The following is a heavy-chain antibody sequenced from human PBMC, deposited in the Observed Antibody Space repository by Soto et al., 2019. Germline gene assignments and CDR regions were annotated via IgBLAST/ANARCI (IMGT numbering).Heavy chain of an antibody. D-gene: IGHD3-16*02. J-gene: IGHJ4*02. CDR2: IYYTGTT. V-gene: IGHV4-59*01. CDR3: ARGGNRYSYTASGVGGFDY. CDR1: GVSISSSY. Sequence: PSETLSLTCTVSGVSISSSYWSWIRQSPGTGLEWIGYIYYTGTTNYNPSLKRRVTISLDTAKNQFSLNVNSLTTADPAVYFCARGGNRYSYTASGVGGFDYWGQGTLVTVSS.